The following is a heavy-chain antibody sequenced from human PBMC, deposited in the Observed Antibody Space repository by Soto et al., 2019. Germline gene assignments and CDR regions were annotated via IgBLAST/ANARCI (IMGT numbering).Heavy chain of an antibody. J-gene: IGHJ4*02. V-gene: IGHV1-46*03. CDR2: INPSGGST. Sequence: QVQLVQSGAEVKKPGASVKVSCKASGYTFTNYYMHWVRQAPGQGLEWMGIINPSGGSTSYAQNFHGRVIMTRDTYTTTVYMELPSLRSDDTAVYYCARERNDGSGCYYRTFDCWGQGALVTVSS. CDR1: GYTFTNYY. CDR3: ARERNDGSGCYYRTFDC. D-gene: IGHD3-10*01.